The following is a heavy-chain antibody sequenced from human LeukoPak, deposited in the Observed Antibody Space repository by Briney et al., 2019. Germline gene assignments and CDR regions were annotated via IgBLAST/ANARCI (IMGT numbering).Heavy chain of an antibody. Sequence: PGGALRLSCAASGFTFSIYCMSWVRQAPGKGREWVANIKQNGSEKYYVYPLKGGFTISRDTANNSLYLQMNSLRAESTAVYYSATGRPTPTWYPGYCGQAPLATVPS. CDR1: GFTFSIYC. CDR3: ATGRPTPTWYPGY. CDR2: IKQNGSEK. J-gene: IGHJ4*02. D-gene: IGHD6-13*01. V-gene: IGHV3-7*01.